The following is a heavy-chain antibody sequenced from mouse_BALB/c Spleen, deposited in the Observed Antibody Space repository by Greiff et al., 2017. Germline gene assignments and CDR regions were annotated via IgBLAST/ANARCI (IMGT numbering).Heavy chain of an antibody. CDR1: GYSITSDYA. V-gene: IGHV3-2*02. CDR3: ARKTLSYYFDY. Sequence: EVQLQESGPGLVKPSQSLSLTCTVTGYSITSDYAWNWIRQFPGNKLEWMGYISYSGSTSYNPSLKSRISITRDTSKNQFFLQLNSVTTEDTATYYCARKTLSYYFDYGGQGTTLTVAS. D-gene: IGHD6-1*01. J-gene: IGHJ2*01. CDR2: ISYSGST.